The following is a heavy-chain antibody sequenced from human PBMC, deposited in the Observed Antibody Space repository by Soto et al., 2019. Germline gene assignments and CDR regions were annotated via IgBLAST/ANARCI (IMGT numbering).Heavy chain of an antibody. V-gene: IGHV3-21*02. CDR3: VRDFGWYFRSGYMDV. D-gene: IGHD3-3*01. CDR2: ITEDSSYI. Sequence: EVQLVESGGGLVKPGGSLRLSCAASGFDFSSYSMNWVRQAPGKGLEWVSSITEDSSYIYYAHSLRGRFTISRDNAKESLYLQLNSVRAEDTAVYYCVRDFGWYFRSGYMDVWGDGATVTVSS. J-gene: IGHJ6*03. CDR1: GFDFSSYS.